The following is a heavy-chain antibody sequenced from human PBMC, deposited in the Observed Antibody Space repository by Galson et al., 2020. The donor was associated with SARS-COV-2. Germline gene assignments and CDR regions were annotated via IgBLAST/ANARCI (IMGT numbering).Heavy chain of an antibody. CDR3: ARGGYDYFDY. Sequence: SEILSLTCTVSGGSIRSGDFSWSWIRQTPGKGLEWLGYMFYSGSRYYNPSLKSRVTISLDTSENQFSLKLSSVTAADTAVYYCARGGYDYFDYWGQGTLVTVSS. CDR1: GGSIRSGDFS. D-gene: IGHD3-3*01. CDR2: MFYSGSR. V-gene: IGHV4-30-4*01. J-gene: IGHJ4*02.